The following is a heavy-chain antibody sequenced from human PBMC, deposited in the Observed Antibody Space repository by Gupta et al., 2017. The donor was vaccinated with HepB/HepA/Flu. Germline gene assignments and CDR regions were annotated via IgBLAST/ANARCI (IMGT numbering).Heavy chain of an antibody. CDR1: GLPFSSYA. CDR3: AKAGGNSRSWDY. CDR2: ISGSVGST. D-gene: IGHD4-23*01. V-gene: IGHV3-23*01. J-gene: IGHJ4*02. Sequence: VQLLESGGGLVQPGGSLRLSCAASGLPFSSYAMSWVRPAPGKGLEWVSAISGSVGSTYYADSVKGRFTISRDNSKNTLYLQMNSLRAEDTDGYSCAKAGGNSRSWDYWGQGTLGTGSA.